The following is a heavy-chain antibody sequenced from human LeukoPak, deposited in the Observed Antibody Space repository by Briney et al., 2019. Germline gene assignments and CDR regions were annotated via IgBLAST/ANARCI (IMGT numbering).Heavy chain of an antibody. CDR1: GGSISSYY. Sequence: PSETLSLTCTVSGGSISSYYWSWIRQPPGKGLEWIGYIYYSGSTNYNPSLKSRVTISVDTSKNQFSLKLSSVTAADAAVYYCARAEYYFDYWGQGTLVTVSS. CDR2: IYYSGST. V-gene: IGHV4-59*01. J-gene: IGHJ4*02. CDR3: ARAEYYFDY.